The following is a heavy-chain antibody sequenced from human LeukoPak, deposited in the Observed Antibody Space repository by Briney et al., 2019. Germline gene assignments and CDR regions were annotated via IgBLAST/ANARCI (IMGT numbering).Heavy chain of an antibody. CDR2: INPNSGGT. V-gene: IGHV1-2*02. J-gene: IGHJ6*02. CDR3: ARISGSSNYYYYGMDV. CDR1: GYTFTGHY. D-gene: IGHD1-26*01. Sequence: ASVKVSCKASGYTFTGHYIHWVRQAPGQGLEWMGWINPNSGGTHYAQKFHGRVTMTRDTSISTAYMELSRLKSDDTAVFYCARISGSSNYYYYGMDVWGQGTTVTVSS.